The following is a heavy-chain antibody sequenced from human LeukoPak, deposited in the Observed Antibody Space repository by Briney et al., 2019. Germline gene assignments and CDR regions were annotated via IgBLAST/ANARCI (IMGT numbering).Heavy chain of an antibody. CDR1: GGSINNYY. J-gene: IGHJ4*02. CDR2: INHSGST. D-gene: IGHD1-20*01. Sequence: SETLSLTCTVSGGSINNYYWSWIRQPPGKGLEWIGEINHSGSTNYNPSLKSRVTISVDTSKNQFSLKLSSVTAADTAVYYCARGYNWINWGQGTLVTVSS. V-gene: IGHV4-34*01. CDR3: ARGYNWIN.